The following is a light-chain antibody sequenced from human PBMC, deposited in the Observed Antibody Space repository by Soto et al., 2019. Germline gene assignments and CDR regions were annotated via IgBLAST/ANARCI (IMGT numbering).Light chain of an antibody. V-gene: IGLV2-8*01. Sequence: QSVLTQPPSASGSPGQSVTISCTGTSSDVGAYDYVSWYQQHPGKAPKLMIFEVTQRPSGVPDRFSGSKSGNTASLTVSGLQAEDEADYYCCSFAGSNNLFGGGTKLTVL. CDR2: EVT. J-gene: IGLJ2*01. CDR3: CSFAGSNNL. CDR1: SSDVGAYDY.